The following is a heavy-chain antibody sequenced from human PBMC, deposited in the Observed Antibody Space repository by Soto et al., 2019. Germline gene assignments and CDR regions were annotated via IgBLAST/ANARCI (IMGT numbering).Heavy chain of an antibody. CDR1: GGTFSSYT. V-gene: IGHV1-69*02. CDR2: IIPILGIA. CDR3: ARTPTYCSSTSCKNWFDP. J-gene: IGHJ5*02. D-gene: IGHD2-2*01. Sequence: GASVKVSCKASGGTFSSYTISWVRQAPGQGLEWMGRIIPILGIANYAQKFQGRVTITADKSTSTAYMELSSLRSEDTAVYYCARTPTYCSSTSCKNWFDPWGQGTLVTVSS.